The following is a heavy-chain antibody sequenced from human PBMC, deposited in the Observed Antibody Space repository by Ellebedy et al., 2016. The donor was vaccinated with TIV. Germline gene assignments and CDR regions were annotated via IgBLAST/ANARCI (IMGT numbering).Heavy chain of an antibody. D-gene: IGHD6-19*01. Sequence: MPGGSLRLSCTVSGGSIRSSSYYWGWIRQPPGKGLEWIGSIYYSGSTYYNPSLESRVTISVDTPKNHFSLRLNSVTATDTSVYYGAASAEVPGWIENWGQGILVTVAS. CDR1: GGSIRSSSYY. CDR3: AASAEVPGWIEN. CDR2: IYYSGST. V-gene: IGHV4-39*02. J-gene: IGHJ4*02.